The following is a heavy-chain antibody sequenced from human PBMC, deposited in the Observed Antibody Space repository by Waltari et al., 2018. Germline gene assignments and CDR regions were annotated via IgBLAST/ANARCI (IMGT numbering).Heavy chain of an antibody. CDR1: GYTFTGYY. CDR2: INPNSGGP. J-gene: IGHJ6*03. CDR3: ARDAAVVVVAASYMDV. V-gene: IGHV1-2*02. D-gene: IGHD2-15*01. Sequence: QVQLVQSGAEVKKPGASVKVSCKASGYTFTGYYMPWVRQAPGQGLEWMGWINPNSGGPNYAQNLKGRGTLTRHTSISTAYMELGRLRSDDTAVYYCARDAAVVVVAASYMDVWGKGTTVNVSS.